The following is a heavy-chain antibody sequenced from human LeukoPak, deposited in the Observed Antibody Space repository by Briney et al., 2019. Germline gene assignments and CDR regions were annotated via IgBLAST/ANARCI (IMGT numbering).Heavy chain of an antibody. V-gene: IGHV1-18*01. J-gene: IGHJ4*02. CDR1: GYTFTSYR. CDR3: ARDGAVAGSGSSGY. CDR2: ISAYNGNT. Sequence: GASVKVSCKASGYTFTSYRISWVRQAPGQGLEWMGWISAYNGNTNYAQKLQGRVTMTTDTSTSTAYMELRSLRSDDTAVYYCARDGAVAGSGSSGYWGQGTLVTVSS. D-gene: IGHD6-19*01.